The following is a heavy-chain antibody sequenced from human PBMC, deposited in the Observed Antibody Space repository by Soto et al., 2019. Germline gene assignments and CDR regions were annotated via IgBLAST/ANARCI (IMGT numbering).Heavy chain of an antibody. Sequence: QVQLVQSGAEVEKPGSSVKVSCKASGGTFSSYAITWVRQAPGQGLEWMGGIIPMFGTTNFAQKFQGRVTITADESTSTASMELSSLRSEDTAVYYCARGSPYTITWEGGGYYYYGMDVWGQGTTVTVSS. V-gene: IGHV1-69*01. CDR2: IIPMFGTT. J-gene: IGHJ6*02. CDR1: GGTFSSYA. D-gene: IGHD1-26*01. CDR3: ARGSPYTITWEGGGYYYYGMDV.